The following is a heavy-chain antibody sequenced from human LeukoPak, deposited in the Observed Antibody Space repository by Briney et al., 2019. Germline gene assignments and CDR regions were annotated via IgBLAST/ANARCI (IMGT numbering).Heavy chain of an antibody. CDR1: GFTFSGYG. D-gene: IGHD4-23*01. Sequence: GGSLRLSCAASGFTFSGYGMHWVRQAPGKGLEWVSGTSYDGTNKYYADSVKGRFTISRDNSNNTLYLQMNSLRAEDTAVYYCARDRRRNSGNFDYWGQGTLVTVSS. V-gene: IGHV3-30*03. CDR2: TSYDGTNK. CDR3: ARDRRRNSGNFDY. J-gene: IGHJ4*02.